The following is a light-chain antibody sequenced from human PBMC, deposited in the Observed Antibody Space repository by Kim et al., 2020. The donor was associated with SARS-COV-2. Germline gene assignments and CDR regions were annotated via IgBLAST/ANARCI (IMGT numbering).Light chain of an antibody. CDR3: NSRDSSGNHLV. CDR1: SLRSDY. CDR2: GKN. Sequence: ALGQTVRLTCQGDSLRSDYASWYQQKPGQAPVLVIYGKNNRPSGIPDRFSGSSSGNTASLTITGAQAEDEADYYCNSRDSSGNHLVFGGGTQLTVL. J-gene: IGLJ2*01. V-gene: IGLV3-19*01.